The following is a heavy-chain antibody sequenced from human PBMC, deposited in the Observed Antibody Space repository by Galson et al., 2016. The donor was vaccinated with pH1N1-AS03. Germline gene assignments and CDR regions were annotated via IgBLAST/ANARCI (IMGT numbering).Heavy chain of an antibody. J-gene: IGHJ3*02. Sequence: SETLSLTCTVPGGSISGYYWRWIRQPAGKGLEWIGRMYTSGSTNYNPSLTSRVTMSVDTSKNQLSLQLSSVTAADTAVYYCARVIGGSYYAFDIWGQGTMVTVSS. CDR2: MYTSGST. CDR1: GGSISGYY. V-gene: IGHV4-4*07. D-gene: IGHD1-26*01. CDR3: ARVIGGSYYAFDI.